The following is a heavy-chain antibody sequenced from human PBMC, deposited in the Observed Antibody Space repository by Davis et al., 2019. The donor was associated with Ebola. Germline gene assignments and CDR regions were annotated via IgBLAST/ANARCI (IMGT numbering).Heavy chain of an antibody. CDR3: ARGAVDPEY. CDR1: GFTFSSYD. V-gene: IGHV3-21*01. Sequence: GESLKISCAASGFTFSSYDMNWVRQAPGKGLEWVSSISSSSTYICYADSVKGRFTVSRDNAKNSLYLQMNSLRAEDTAVYYCARGAVDPEYWGQGTLVTVSS. CDR2: ISSSSTYI. J-gene: IGHJ4*02. D-gene: IGHD5-12*01.